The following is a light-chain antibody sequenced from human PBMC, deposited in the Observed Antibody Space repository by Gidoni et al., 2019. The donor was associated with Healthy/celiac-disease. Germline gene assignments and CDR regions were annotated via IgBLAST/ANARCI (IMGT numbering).Light chain of an antibody. V-gene: IGKV1-39*01. Sequence: DIQMTQSPSSLSASVGDRVTITCRASQSISSYLNWYQTKPGKAPKLLIYAASSLQSGVPSRFSGSGSGTDFTLTISSLQPEDFATYYCQQSYSTAMYTFGQGTKLEIK. J-gene: IGKJ2*01. CDR1: QSISSY. CDR3: QQSYSTAMYT. CDR2: AAS.